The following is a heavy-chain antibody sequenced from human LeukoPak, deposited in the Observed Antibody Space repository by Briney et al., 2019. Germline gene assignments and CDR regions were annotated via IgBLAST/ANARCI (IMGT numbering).Heavy chain of an antibody. V-gene: IGHV1-18*01. CDR1: GYRFSRYG. Sequence: ASVKVSCKASGYRFSRYGISWVRQAPGQGPEWVGWVSVFNGDTKYAQKFQGRVTVTTEISTDTAYMELSSLRSDDTGVYYCARGHGYYYYMDVWGKGTTVIVFS. CDR3: ARGHGYYYYMDV. J-gene: IGHJ6*03. CDR2: VSVFNGDT.